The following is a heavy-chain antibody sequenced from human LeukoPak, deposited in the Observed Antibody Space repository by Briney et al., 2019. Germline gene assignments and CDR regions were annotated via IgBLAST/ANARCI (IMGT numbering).Heavy chain of an antibody. J-gene: IGHJ6*02. Sequence: PGGSLRLSCAASGFTFSSYSMNWVRQAPGKGLEWVSSISSSSYIYYADSVKGRFTISRDNAKNSLYLQMNSLRAEDTAVYYCARDPPGYCSGGSCYSEGAIYYYYGMDVWGQGTTVTVSS. D-gene: IGHD2-15*01. CDR1: GFTFSSYS. V-gene: IGHV3-21*01. CDR3: ARDPPGYCSGGSCYSEGAIYYYYGMDV. CDR2: ISSSSYI.